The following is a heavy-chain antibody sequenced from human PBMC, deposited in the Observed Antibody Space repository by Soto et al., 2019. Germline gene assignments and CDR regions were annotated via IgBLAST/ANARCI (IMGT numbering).Heavy chain of an antibody. CDR1: GGSISSGGYY. J-gene: IGHJ4*02. CDR2: IYDSGST. CDR3: ARAQYGSGSYYNAY. D-gene: IGHD3-10*01. Sequence: QVQLQESGPGLVKPSQTLSLTCTVSGGSISSGGYYWNWIRQHPGKGLEWIGYIYDSGSTYYNPPLTGRGTISVDTSKDQFSLKLSSVTAADTAVYYCARAQYGSGSYYNAYWGQGTLVTVSS. V-gene: IGHV4-31*03.